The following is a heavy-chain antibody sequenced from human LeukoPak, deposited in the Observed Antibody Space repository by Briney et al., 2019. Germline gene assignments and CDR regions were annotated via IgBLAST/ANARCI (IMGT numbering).Heavy chain of an antibody. V-gene: IGHV1-2*06. CDR3: ARDQGGGQNYNWFDP. J-gene: IGHJ5*02. D-gene: IGHD1-26*01. CDR1: GYTFTGYY. Sequence: ASVKVSCKASGYTFTGYYMHWVRQAPGQGLEWMGRINPNSGGTNYAQKFQGRVTMTRDTSISTAYMELSRLRSDDTAVYYCARDQGGGQNYNWFDPWGQGTLVTVSS. CDR2: INPNSGGT.